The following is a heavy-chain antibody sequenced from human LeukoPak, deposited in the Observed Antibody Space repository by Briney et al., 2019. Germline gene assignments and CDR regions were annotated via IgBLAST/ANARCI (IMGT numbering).Heavy chain of an antibody. Sequence: SETLSLTCAVYGGSFSGYYWSWIRQPPGKGLEWIGEINHSGSTNYNPSLKSRVTISVDTSKNQFSLKLSSVTAADTAVYYCARGRRWSARLEPFGYWGQGTLVTVSS. J-gene: IGHJ4*02. V-gene: IGHV4-34*01. CDR3: ARGRRWSARLEPFGY. CDR2: INHSGST. D-gene: IGHD1-14*01. CDR1: GGSFSGYY.